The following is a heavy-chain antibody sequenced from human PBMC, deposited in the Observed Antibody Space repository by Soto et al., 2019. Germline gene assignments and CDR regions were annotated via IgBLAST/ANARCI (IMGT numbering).Heavy chain of an antibody. CDR3: ARRVVPAALGL. CDR1: GGSFGGYY. CDR2: MHQSGST. Sequence: SETLSLTCAVYGGSFGGYYWSWIRQPPGKGLEWIGEMHQSGSTKYNPSLKSRVTLSLDTSQNQFSLKTSSVTAADTAMYYCARRVVPAALGLWGRGTLVTVSS. J-gene: IGHJ2*01. D-gene: IGHD2-2*01. V-gene: IGHV4-34*01.